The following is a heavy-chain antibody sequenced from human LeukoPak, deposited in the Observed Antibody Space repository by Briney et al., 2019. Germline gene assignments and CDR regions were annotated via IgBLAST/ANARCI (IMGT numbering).Heavy chain of an antibody. J-gene: IGHJ4*02. V-gene: IGHV3-23*01. CDR3: AKDRSSWYYPFDS. CDR1: GFTFSSYA. Sequence: GGSLRLSCVASGFTFSSYAMSWVRQPPGKGLEWVSVISGGGHNSYYADSVRGRFTISRDNSKNTVYLQMNSLRVEDAAVYYCAKDRSSWYYPFDSWGQGSLVTVSS. D-gene: IGHD6-13*01. CDR2: ISGGGHNS.